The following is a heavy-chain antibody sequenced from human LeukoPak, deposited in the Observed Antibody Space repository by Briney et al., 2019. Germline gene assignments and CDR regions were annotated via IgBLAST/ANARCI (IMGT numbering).Heavy chain of an antibody. Sequence: ASVKVSCKASGYTFTGYYMHWVRQAPGQGLEWMGWISAYNGNTNYAQKLQGRVTMTTDTSTSTAYMELRSLRSDDTAVYYCAREGRRGGSCYTYWGQGTLVTVSS. CDR2: ISAYNGNT. CDR1: GYTFTGYY. CDR3: AREGRRGGSCYTY. D-gene: IGHD2-15*01. J-gene: IGHJ4*02. V-gene: IGHV1-18*04.